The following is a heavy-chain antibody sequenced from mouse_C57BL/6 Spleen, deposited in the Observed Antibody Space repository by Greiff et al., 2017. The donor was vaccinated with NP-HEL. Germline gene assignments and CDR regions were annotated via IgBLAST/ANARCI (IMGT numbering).Heavy chain of an antibody. CDR2: IDPETGGT. J-gene: IGHJ1*03. Sequence: QVQLKESGAELVRPGASVTLSCKASGYTFTDYEMHWVKQTPVHGLEWIGAIDPETGGTAYNQKFKGKAILTADKSSSTAYMELRSLTSEDSAVYYCTSYSNYWYFDVWGTGTTVTVSS. V-gene: IGHV1-15*01. D-gene: IGHD2-5*01. CDR3: TSYSNYWYFDV. CDR1: GYTFTDYE.